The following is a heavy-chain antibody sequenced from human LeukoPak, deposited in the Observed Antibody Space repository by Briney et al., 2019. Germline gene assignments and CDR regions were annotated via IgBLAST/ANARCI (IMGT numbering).Heavy chain of an antibody. D-gene: IGHD2-15*01. CDR3: AKQSLDYSDAFDI. Sequence: PGGSLRLSCAASGFTFSSYGMHWVRQAPGKGLEWVAFIRYDGSNKYYADSVKGRFTISRDNSKNTLYLQMNSLRAEDTAVYYCAKQSLDYSDAFDIWGQGTMVTVSS. CDR1: GFTFSSYG. V-gene: IGHV3-30*02. CDR2: IRYDGSNK. J-gene: IGHJ3*02.